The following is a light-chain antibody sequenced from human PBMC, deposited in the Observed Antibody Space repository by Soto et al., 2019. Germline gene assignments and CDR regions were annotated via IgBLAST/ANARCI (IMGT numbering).Light chain of an antibody. CDR1: QSVSSTY. J-gene: IGKJ1*01. Sequence: EIVLTQSPGTLSLSPGERATLSCRASQSVSSTYLDWYQQKPGQAPRLLIYGASSRATGIPDRFSGSGSGTDFTLTISRLEPEDFAIYYGQHYGSSVWTFGQGTKVEIK. V-gene: IGKV3-20*01. CDR3: QHYGSSVWT. CDR2: GAS.